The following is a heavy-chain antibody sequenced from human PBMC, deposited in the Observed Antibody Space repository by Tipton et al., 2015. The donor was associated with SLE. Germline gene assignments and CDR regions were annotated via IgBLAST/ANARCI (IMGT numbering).Heavy chain of an antibody. CDR3: ARDPGGMTHQS. D-gene: IGHD1-14*01. CDR1: GFTFSSYA. Sequence: QLVQSGGGVVQPGRSLRLSCAASGFTFSSYAMHWVRQAPGKGLEWVAVISYDGSNKYYADSVKGRFTISRDNSKNTLYLQMNSLRAEDTAVYYCARDPGGMTHQSRGQGTLVTVSS. J-gene: IGHJ4*02. V-gene: IGHV3-30*04. CDR2: ISYDGSNK.